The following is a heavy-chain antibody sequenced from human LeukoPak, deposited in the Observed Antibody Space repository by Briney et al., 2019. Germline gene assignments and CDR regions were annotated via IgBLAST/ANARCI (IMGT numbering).Heavy chain of an antibody. Sequence: GGSLRLSCAASGFTFSSSAMSWVRQAPGKGLEWVSSISGSGGSPYYADSVKGRFTISRDNSKNTLYLQMNSLRTEDTALYYCARTPQKYCGSTSCFNWFDSWGQGTLVTVSS. CDR1: GFTFSSSA. CDR2: ISGSGGSP. J-gene: IGHJ5*01. CDR3: ARTPQKYCGSTSCFNWFDS. V-gene: IGHV3-23*01. D-gene: IGHD2-2*01.